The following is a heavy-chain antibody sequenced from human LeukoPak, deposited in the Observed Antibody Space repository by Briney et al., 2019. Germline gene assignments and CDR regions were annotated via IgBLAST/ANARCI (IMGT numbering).Heavy chain of an antibody. Sequence: SETLPLTCTVSGGSISSYYWSWIRQPPGKGLEWIAYISDIGSINYNPSLKSRVTISLDTSKNQFSLKLSSVTAADTAVYYCARHEDEDGYSYFDYWGQGTLVTVSS. CDR2: ISDIGSI. D-gene: IGHD5-24*01. V-gene: IGHV4-59*08. J-gene: IGHJ4*02. CDR3: ARHEDEDGYSYFDY. CDR1: GGSISSYY.